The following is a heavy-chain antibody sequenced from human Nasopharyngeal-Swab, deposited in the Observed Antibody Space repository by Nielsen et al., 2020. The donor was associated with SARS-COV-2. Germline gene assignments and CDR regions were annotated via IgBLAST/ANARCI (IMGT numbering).Heavy chain of an antibody. CDR3: ARTMVRGVIDY. Sequence: SETLSLTCTVSGGSISSYYWSWIRQPPGKGLEWIGYIYYSGSTNYIPSLKSRVTISVDTSKNQFSLKLSSVTAADTAVYYCARTMVRGVIDYWGQGTLVTVSS. CDR2: IYYSGST. V-gene: IGHV4-59*01. J-gene: IGHJ4*02. CDR1: GGSISSYY. D-gene: IGHD3-10*01.